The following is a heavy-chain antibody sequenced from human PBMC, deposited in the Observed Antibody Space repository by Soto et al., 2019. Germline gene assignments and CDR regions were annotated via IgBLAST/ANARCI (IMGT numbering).Heavy chain of an antibody. J-gene: IGHJ5*02. CDR3: AGYYGNYKSAP. CDR1: GFTFSSYS. V-gene: IGHV3-21*01. CDR2: ISSSSSYI. Sequence: EVQLVESGGGLVKPGGSLRLSCAASGFTFSSYSMNWVRQAPGKGLEWVSSISSSSSYIYYADSVKGRFTISRDNAKNSWFGQINSMRAEDPAVYYCAGYYGNYKSAPWGKETLVTVS. D-gene: IGHD1-7*01.